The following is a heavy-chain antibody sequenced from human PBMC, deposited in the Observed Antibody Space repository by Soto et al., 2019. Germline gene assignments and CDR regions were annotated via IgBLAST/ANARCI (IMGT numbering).Heavy chain of an antibody. Sequence: GGSLRLSCAASGFIFSSYAMTWVRQAPGKGLEWVSGISGSGGNTYYADSVKGRFTISRDNSKNTLYLQMNSLRAEDTAVYYCAKGVFPYYYYGLDVWGQGTTVTVSS. D-gene: IGHD6-13*01. V-gene: IGHV3-23*01. CDR3: AKGVFPYYYYGLDV. CDR1: GFIFSSYA. CDR2: ISGSGGNT. J-gene: IGHJ6*02.